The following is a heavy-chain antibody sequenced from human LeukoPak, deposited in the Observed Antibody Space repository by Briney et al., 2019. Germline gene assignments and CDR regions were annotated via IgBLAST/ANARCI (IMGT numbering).Heavy chain of an antibody. CDR3: ASYGDLTDY. D-gene: IGHD4-17*01. CDR2: ITSSSSYT. V-gene: IGHV3-21*01. Sequence: GGSLRLSCAAPGITFSNYNMNWVRQAPGKGLEWISAITSSSSYTFYADSVKGRFTISRDNAQNSLYLQMNSLRAEDTAVYYCASYGDLTDYWGQGTLVTVPS. J-gene: IGHJ4*02. CDR1: GITFSNYN.